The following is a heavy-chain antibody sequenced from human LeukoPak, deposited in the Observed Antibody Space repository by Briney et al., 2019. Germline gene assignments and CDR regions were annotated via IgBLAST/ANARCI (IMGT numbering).Heavy chain of an antibody. V-gene: IGHV4-59*01. CDR2: IYYSGTT. Sequence: SETLSLTCTVSGGSFRSYYWSWVRQTPAKGLEWIGYIYYSGTTKYNPPLRSRVTISIDTSKSRFSLKLSSVTAADTAVYYGARSSNYDSSGYCFYWYFDLWGRGTLVTVSS. CDR1: GGSFRSYY. CDR3: ARSSNYDSSGYCFYWYFDL. D-gene: IGHD3-22*01. J-gene: IGHJ2*01.